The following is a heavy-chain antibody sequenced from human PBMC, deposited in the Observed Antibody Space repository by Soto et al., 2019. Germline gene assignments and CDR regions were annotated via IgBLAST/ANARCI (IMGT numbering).Heavy chain of an antibody. Sequence: SVKVSCKXSGGTFSSYAISWVRQAPGQGLEWMGGIIPIFGTANYAQKFQGRVTITADESTSTAYMELSSLRSEDTAVYYCARNHEGYDYVWGGAFDIWGQGTMVTVSS. V-gene: IGHV1-69*13. CDR1: GGTFSSYA. J-gene: IGHJ3*02. CDR2: IIPIFGTA. D-gene: IGHD3-16*01. CDR3: ARNHEGYDYVWGGAFDI.